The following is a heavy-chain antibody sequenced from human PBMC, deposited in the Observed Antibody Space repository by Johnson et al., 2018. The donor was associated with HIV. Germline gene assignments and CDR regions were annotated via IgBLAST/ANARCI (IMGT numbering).Heavy chain of an antibody. J-gene: IGHJ3*02. Sequence: VQLVESGGDLVQPGGSLRLSCAVAGVSFNNAWMSWLRQVPGKGLEWVSVIYSGGSTYYADSVKGRFTISRDNSNNTLYRQMNSLRAEDTAVYYCARDVDKDAFDIWGQGTMVTVSS. V-gene: IGHV3-66*01. CDR1: GVSFNNAW. CDR2: IYSGGST. D-gene: IGHD5-12*01. CDR3: ARDVDKDAFDI.